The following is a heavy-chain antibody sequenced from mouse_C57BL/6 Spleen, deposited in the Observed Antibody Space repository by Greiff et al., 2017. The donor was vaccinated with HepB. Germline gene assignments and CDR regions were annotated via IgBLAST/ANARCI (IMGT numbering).Heavy chain of an antibody. CDR3: ARRYYYEDFDV. CDR2: IYPGSGST. V-gene: IGHV1-55*01. CDR1: GYTFTSYW. Sequence: VKLMESGAELVKPGASVKMSCKASGYTFTSYWITWVKQRPGQGLEWIGDIYPGSGSTNYNEKFKSKATLTVDTSSSTAYMQLSSLTSEDSAVYYCARRYYYEDFDVWGTGTTVTVSS. D-gene: IGHD1-1*01. J-gene: IGHJ1*03.